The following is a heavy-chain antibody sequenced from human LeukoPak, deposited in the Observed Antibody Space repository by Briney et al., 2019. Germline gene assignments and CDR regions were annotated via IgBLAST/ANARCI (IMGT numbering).Heavy chain of an antibody. CDR2: ISSSSGTI. Sequence: PGGSLRLSCAGSGFTFSGYSMSWVRQAPGKGLEWLSYISSSSGTIYYADSVKGRFTISRDNAKNSLYLQMNSLTDEDTAVYYCARVDYFESWGQGTLVTVSS. V-gene: IGHV3-48*02. CDR1: GFTFSGYS. CDR3: ARVDYFES. J-gene: IGHJ4*02.